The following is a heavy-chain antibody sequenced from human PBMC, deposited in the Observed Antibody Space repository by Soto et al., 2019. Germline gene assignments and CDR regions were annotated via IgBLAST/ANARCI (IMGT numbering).Heavy chain of an antibody. J-gene: IGHJ4*02. CDR2: IYYSGST. V-gene: IGHV4-59*08. Sequence: SETLSLTCTVSGGSISSYYWSWIRQPPGKGLEWIGYIYYSGSTNYNPSLKSRVTISVDTSKNQFSLKLSSVTAADTAVYYCARLSYDILTGVDYWGQGTLVTVSS. CDR1: GGSISSYY. CDR3: ARLSYDILTGVDY. D-gene: IGHD3-9*01.